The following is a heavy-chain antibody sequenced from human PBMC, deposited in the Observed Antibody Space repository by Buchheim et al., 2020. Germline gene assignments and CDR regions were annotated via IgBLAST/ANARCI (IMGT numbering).Heavy chain of an antibody. V-gene: IGHV3-33*01. D-gene: IGHD2-2*01. CDR3: ATEMIYCSSISCPYGPFDY. Sequence: QVQLVESGGGVVQPGRSLRLSCAASGFTFRSYGMHWVRQAPGKGLEWVAVIWYDGSNKYYADSVTGRFTISRDNSKNTLYLQMNSLRAEDTAVYYCATEMIYCSSISCPYGPFDYWGQGTL. J-gene: IGHJ4*02. CDR2: IWYDGSNK. CDR1: GFTFRSYG.